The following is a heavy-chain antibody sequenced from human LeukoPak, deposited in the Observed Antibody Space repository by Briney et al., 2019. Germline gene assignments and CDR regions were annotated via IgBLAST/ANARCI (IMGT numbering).Heavy chain of an antibody. Sequence: GGSLRLSCAASGFTFSSYSMNWVRQAPGKGLEWVSYISSSGSTIYYADSVKGRFTISRDNAKNSLYLQMNSLRAEDTAVYYCARPRRTGYSSSPDYYYGMDVWGQGTTVTVSS. CDR3: ARPRRTGYSSSPDYYYGMDV. V-gene: IGHV3-48*04. J-gene: IGHJ6*02. CDR1: GFTFSSYS. D-gene: IGHD6-13*01. CDR2: ISSSGSTI.